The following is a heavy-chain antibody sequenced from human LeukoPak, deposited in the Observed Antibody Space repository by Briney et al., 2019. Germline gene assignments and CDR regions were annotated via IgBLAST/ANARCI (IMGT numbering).Heavy chain of an antibody. Sequence: ASVKVSCKASGYTFTSYAMHWVRQAPGQRLEWMGWINAGNGNTKYSQKFQGRVTITRDTSASTAYMELGSLRSEDTAVYYCARDESKYCSGGSCYPRNYWGQGTLATVSS. CDR2: INAGNGNT. V-gene: IGHV1-3*01. CDR3: ARDESKYCSGGSCYPRNY. D-gene: IGHD2-15*01. CDR1: GYTFTSYA. J-gene: IGHJ4*02.